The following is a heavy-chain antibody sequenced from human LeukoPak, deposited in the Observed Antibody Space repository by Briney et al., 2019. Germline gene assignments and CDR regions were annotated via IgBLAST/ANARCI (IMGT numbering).Heavy chain of an antibody. J-gene: IGHJ4*02. V-gene: IGHV3-30*02. CDR2: IRYDGSNK. CDR1: GFTFSSYG. CDR3: ARGHKYYDFWSGYYTAIGPFDY. Sequence: PGGSLRLSCAASGFTFSSYGMHWVRQAPGKGLEWVAFIRYDGSNKYYADSVKGRFTISRDNSKNTLYLQMNSLRAEDTAVYYCARGHKYYDFWSGYYTAIGPFDYWGQGTLVTVSS. D-gene: IGHD3-3*01.